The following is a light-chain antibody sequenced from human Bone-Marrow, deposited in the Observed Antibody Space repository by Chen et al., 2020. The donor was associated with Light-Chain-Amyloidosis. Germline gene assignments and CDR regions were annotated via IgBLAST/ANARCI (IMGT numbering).Light chain of an antibody. Sequence: EIVLTQSPATLSLSPGERATLSCGASQTVDSSFLAWYQQKPGLAPRLLIYDASYRATGIPDMFSGSGSGTDFTLTISRLEPEDFAVYYCQQYGTSPWTFGQGTNVEI. CDR3: QQYGTSPWT. CDR2: DAS. J-gene: IGKJ1*01. V-gene: IGKV3D-20*01. CDR1: QTVDSSF.